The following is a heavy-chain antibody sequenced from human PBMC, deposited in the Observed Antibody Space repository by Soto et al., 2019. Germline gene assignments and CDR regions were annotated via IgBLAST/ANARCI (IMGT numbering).Heavy chain of an antibody. CDR1: GGSISTSRSY. CDR2: IFYSGST. Sequence: PSETLSLTCNVSGGSISTSRSYWALIRQPPGKGLEWLANIFYSGSTYYNPSLASRVTVSVDTSKNEFSPKLRSVTAADTAVYYCARQPTTGDTDLWFDPWGQGTLVTVSS. D-gene: IGHD2-21*01. J-gene: IGHJ5*02. V-gene: IGHV4-39*01. CDR3: ARQPTTGDTDLWFDP.